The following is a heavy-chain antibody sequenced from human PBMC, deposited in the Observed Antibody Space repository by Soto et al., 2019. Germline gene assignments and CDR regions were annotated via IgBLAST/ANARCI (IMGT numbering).Heavy chain of an antibody. V-gene: IGHV1-2*02. Sequence: ASVKVSCKASGYTFTGYYMHWVRQAPGQGLEWMGWINPNSGGTNYAQKFQGRVTMTRDTSISTAYMELSGLTSDDTAVFYCARVLDYGDYIDYWGQGTLVTVSS. J-gene: IGHJ4*02. D-gene: IGHD4-17*01. CDR2: INPNSGGT. CDR3: ARVLDYGDYIDY. CDR1: GYTFTGYY.